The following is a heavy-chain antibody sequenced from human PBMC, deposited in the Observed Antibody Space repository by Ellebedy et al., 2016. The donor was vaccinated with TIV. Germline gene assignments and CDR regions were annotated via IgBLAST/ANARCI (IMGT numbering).Heavy chain of an antibody. Sequence: GGSLRLSCAASGFTFSSYSMNWVRQAPGKGLEWVSYISSSSYTIYYADSVKGRFTISRDNAKNSLHLQRKSLRAEDTAVDYFTRDKRLELSEGMDVWGQGTTVTVSS. J-gene: IGHJ6*02. CDR2: ISSSSYTI. CDR1: GFTFSSYS. CDR3: TRDKRLELSEGMDV. V-gene: IGHV3-48*01. D-gene: IGHD1-7*01.